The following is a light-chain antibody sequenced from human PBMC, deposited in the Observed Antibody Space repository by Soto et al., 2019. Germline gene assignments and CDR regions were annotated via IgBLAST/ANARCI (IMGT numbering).Light chain of an antibody. Sequence: EIVMTQSPATLSVSPGERVTLSCRASQSVSIYLAWYQQRPGQAPRPLIYGASTRATGIPARFSASGSGTEFTLTINSLQSEDFAVYYCQQRSNWPPLTFGGGTKVEIK. CDR3: QQRSNWPPLT. J-gene: IGKJ4*01. CDR1: QSVSIY. CDR2: GAS. V-gene: IGKV3-15*01.